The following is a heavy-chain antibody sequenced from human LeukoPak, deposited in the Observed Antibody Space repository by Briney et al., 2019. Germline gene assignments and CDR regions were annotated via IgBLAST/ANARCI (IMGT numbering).Heavy chain of an antibody. V-gene: IGHV5-51*01. Sequence: GESLKISCKGSGYSFTSYWIGWVRQMPGKGLEWMGIIYPGDSDTRYSPSFQGQVTISADKSISTAYLQWSSLKASDTAMYYCARTTVYGDYKIGRLDPWGQGTLVTVSS. CDR2: IYPGDSDT. D-gene: IGHD4-17*01. CDR1: GYSFTSYW. J-gene: IGHJ5*02. CDR3: ARTTVYGDYKIGRLDP.